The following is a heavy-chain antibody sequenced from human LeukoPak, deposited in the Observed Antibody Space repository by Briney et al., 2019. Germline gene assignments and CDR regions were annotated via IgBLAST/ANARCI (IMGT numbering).Heavy chain of an antibody. CDR1: GFTFCRYN. V-gene: IGHV3-21*01. CDR2: ISTSSSFI. Sequence: GGSLRLSCAGSGFTFCRYNMNWIRQAPGKGLEWVSSISTSSSFIDYADSVKGRFTISRDNAKDSLHLQMDSLRADDTAVYYCVRDGIVGASYYFDFWGQGTLVTVSS. D-gene: IGHD1-26*01. J-gene: IGHJ4*02. CDR3: VRDGIVGASYYFDF.